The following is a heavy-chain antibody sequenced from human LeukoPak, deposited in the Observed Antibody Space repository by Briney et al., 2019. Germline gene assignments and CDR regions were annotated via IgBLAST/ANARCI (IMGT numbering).Heavy chain of an antibody. CDR3: ARDRRAVAGTSH. Sequence: GGFLRLSCATSGFTVSSNYMSWVRQAPGKGLEWVSVIYSGGSTYYADSVKGRFTISRDNSKNTLYLQMNSLRAEDTAVYYCARDRRAVAGTSHWGQGTLVTVSS. CDR1: GFTVSSNY. J-gene: IGHJ4*02. CDR2: IYSGGST. D-gene: IGHD6-19*01. V-gene: IGHV3-53*01.